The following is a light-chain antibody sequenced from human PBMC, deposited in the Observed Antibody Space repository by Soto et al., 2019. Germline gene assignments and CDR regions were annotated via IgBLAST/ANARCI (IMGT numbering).Light chain of an antibody. CDR2: SNN. CDR1: SSNIGSNT. J-gene: IGLJ2*01. Sequence: QSVLTQPPSASGTPGQRVTISCSGSSSNIGSNTVNWYQQLPGTAPQLLIYSNNQRPSGVPDRFSGSKSGTSASLAISGLQSEDEADYYCAAWDDSLNGQGVFGGGTKVTVL. CDR3: AAWDDSLNGQGV. V-gene: IGLV1-44*01.